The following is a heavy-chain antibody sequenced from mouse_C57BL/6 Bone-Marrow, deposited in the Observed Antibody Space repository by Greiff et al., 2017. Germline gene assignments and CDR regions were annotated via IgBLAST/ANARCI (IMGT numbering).Heavy chain of an antibody. CDR2: IDPSDSYT. Sequence: QVQLKQPGAELVMPGASVKLSCKASGYTFTSYWMHWVKQRPGQGLEWIGEIDPSDSYTNYNQKFKGKSTLTVDKSSSTAYMQLSSLTSEDSAVYYCARWLGYFDYWGQGTTLTVSS. J-gene: IGHJ2*01. V-gene: IGHV1-69*01. CDR1: GYTFTSYW. CDR3: ARWLGYFDY. D-gene: IGHD2-2*01.